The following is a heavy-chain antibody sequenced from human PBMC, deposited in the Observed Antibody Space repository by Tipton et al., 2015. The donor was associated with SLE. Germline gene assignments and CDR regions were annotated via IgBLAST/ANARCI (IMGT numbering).Heavy chain of an antibody. Sequence: SLRLSCAASGFTFSSYSMNWVRQAPGKGLEWVSSISSSSSYIYYADSVKGRFTISRDNSKNTLYLQMNSLRAEDTAVYYCAKDPQWELPRWFDPWGQGTLVTVSS. CDR2: ISSSSSYI. D-gene: IGHD1-26*01. V-gene: IGHV3-21*04. J-gene: IGHJ5*02. CDR3: AKDPQWELPRWFDP. CDR1: GFTFSSYS.